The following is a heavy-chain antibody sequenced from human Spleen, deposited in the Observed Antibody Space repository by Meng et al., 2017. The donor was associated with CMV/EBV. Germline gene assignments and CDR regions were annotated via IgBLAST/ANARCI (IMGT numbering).Heavy chain of an antibody. CDR1: GFTFSSYE. D-gene: IGHD6-6*01. V-gene: IGHV3-48*03. CDR3: ARDLGSSSSSGLAVDY. J-gene: IGHJ4*02. Sequence: GESLKISCAASGFTFSSYEMNWVRQAPGKGLEWVSYISSSGSTIYYADSVKGRFTISRDNSKNMLFLQMNSLRAEDTAVYYCARDLGSSSSSGLAVDYWGQGTLVTVSS. CDR2: ISSSGSTI.